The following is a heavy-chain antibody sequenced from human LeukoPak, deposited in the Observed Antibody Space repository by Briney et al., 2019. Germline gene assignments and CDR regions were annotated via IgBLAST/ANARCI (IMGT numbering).Heavy chain of an antibody. CDR2: ISYDGSNK. J-gene: IGHJ3*02. D-gene: IGHD3-3*01. CDR1: GFTFSCYG. Sequence: GGSLRLSCAASGFTFSCYGMHWVRQAPGKGLEWVAVISYDGSNKHYADSVKGRFTISRDNSKNTLYLQMNSLRAEDTAVYYCAAHAEWLHTGDDAFDIWGQGTLVTVSS. CDR3: AAHAEWLHTGDDAFDI. V-gene: IGHV3-30*03.